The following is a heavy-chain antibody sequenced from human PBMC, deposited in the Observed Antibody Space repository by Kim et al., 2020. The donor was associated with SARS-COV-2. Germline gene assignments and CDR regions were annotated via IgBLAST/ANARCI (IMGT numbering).Heavy chain of an antibody. CDR2: INPSGGST. CDR3: ARALSGYYDSSGYYLRDY. D-gene: IGHD3-22*01. CDR1: GYTFTSYY. Sequence: ASVKVSCKASGYTFTSYYMHWVRQAPGQGLEWMGIINPSGGSTSYAQKFQGRVTMTRDTSTSTVYMELSSLRSEDTAVYYCARALSGYYDSSGYYLRDYWGQGTLVTVSS. V-gene: IGHV1-46*01. J-gene: IGHJ4*02.